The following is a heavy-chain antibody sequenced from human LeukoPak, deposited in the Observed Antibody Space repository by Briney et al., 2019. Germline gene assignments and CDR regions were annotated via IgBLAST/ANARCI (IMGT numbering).Heavy chain of an antibody. V-gene: IGHV3-21*01. Sequence: GGSLRLSCAASGFTFSSYSMNWVRQAPGKGLEWVSSISSSSSYIYYADSVKGRFTISRDNAKNSLYLQMNSLRAEDTAVYYCARGRGGARYMDVWAKGPRSPSP. CDR2: ISSSSSYI. J-gene: IGHJ6*03. D-gene: IGHD1-26*01. CDR1: GFTFSSYS. CDR3: ARGRGGARYMDV.